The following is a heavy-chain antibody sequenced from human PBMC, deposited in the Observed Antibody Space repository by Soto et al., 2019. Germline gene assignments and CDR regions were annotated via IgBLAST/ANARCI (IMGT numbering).Heavy chain of an antibody. CDR2: ISAYNGNT. CDR3: ARDQGAEDIVVVVAATPNYYYYGMDV. CDR1: GYTFTSYG. J-gene: IGHJ6*02. Sequence: QVQLVQSGAEVKKPGASVKVSCKASGYTFTSYGISWVRQAPGQGLEWMGWISAYNGNTNYAQKLQGRVTMTTDTSTSTAYMELRSLRSDDTAVYYCARDQGAEDIVVVVAATPNYYYYGMDVWGQGTTVTVSS. V-gene: IGHV1-18*01. D-gene: IGHD2-15*01.